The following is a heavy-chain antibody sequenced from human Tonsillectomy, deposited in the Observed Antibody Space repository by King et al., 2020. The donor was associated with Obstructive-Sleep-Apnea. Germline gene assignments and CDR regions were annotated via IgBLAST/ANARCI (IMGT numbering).Heavy chain of an antibody. J-gene: IGHJ4*02. CDR1: GFTFSSYG. V-gene: IGHV3-30*02. D-gene: IGHD1-26*01. CDR2: IRYDGSNK. CDR3: AKDVYSGSYLDY. Sequence: VQLVESGGGVVQPGRSLRLSCAASGFTFSSYGMHWVRQAPGKGLEWVAFIRYDGSNKYYADSVKGRFTISRDNSKNTLYLQMNSLRAEDTAVYYCAKDVYSGSYLDYWGQGTLVTVSS.